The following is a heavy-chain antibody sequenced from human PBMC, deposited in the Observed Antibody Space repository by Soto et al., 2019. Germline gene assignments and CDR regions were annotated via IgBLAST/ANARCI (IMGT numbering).Heavy chain of an antibody. J-gene: IGHJ4*02. CDR2: INPSGGST. Sequence: QVQLVQSGAEVKKPGASVKVSCKASGYTFTSYYMHWVRQAPGRGLEWMGIINPSGGSTSYAQKFQGRVTMTRDTSTSTVYMELSSLRSEDTAVYYCARREAATPSDYWGQGTLVTVSS. D-gene: IGHD2-15*01. CDR3: ARREAATPSDY. V-gene: IGHV1-46*01. CDR1: GYTFTSYY.